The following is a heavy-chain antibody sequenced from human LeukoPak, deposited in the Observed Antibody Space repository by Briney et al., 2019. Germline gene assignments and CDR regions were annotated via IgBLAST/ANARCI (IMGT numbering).Heavy chain of an antibody. J-gene: IGHJ6*02. CDR2: IKQDGSEK. CDR1: GFTFSSYW. CDR3: MMSLTAHYYYGMDV. V-gene: IGHV3-7*02. Sequence: GGSLRLSCAASGFTFSSYWMSWVRQAPGKGLEWVANIKQDGSEKYYVDSVKGRFTISRDNAKNSLYLQMNSLRAEDTAVYHCMMSLTAHYYYGMDVWGQRTAVTDSS. D-gene: IGHD4/OR15-4a*01.